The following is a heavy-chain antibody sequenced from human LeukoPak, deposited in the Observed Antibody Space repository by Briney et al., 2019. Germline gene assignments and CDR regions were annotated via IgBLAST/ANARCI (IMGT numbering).Heavy chain of an antibody. Sequence: PSETLTLTCTVSGGSVSSYYWSWIRQPPRKGLEWIAYIYYSGSTKYNPSLKSRVTISLDRSKNQFSLKLRSVTAADKAVYYCARLQVHCGGDCYTRWFDPWGQGTLVTVSS. CDR1: GGSVSSYY. D-gene: IGHD2-21*02. J-gene: IGHJ5*02. CDR2: IYYSGST. CDR3: ARLQVHCGGDCYTRWFDP. V-gene: IGHV4-59*08.